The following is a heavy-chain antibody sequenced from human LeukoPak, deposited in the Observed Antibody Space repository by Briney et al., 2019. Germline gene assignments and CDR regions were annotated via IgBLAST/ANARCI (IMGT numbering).Heavy chain of an antibody. D-gene: IGHD4-23*01. CDR1: VFSLSSSNW. CDR2: VYYSGAI. Sequence: PSETLSVTCAVSVFSLSSSNWWGWIRQPPGRGLEWIGYVYYSGAIYYDPSLKSRVTMSVDTSKNQVYLELSSVTAVDTAVYYCARKPNSLYYFDYWGQGTLVTVSS. J-gene: IGHJ4*02. CDR3: ARKPNSLYYFDY. V-gene: IGHV4-28*05.